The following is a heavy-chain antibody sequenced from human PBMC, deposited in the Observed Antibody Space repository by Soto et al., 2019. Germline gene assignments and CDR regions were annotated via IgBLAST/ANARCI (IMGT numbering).Heavy chain of an antibody. V-gene: IGHV3-30*18. CDR2: ISYDGSNK. CDR1: GFTFSSYG. J-gene: IGHJ6*02. D-gene: IGHD6-13*01. Sequence: GGSLRLSCAASGFTFSSYGMHWVRQAPGKGLEWVAVISYDGSNKYYADSVKGRFTISRDNSKNTLYLQMNSLRAEDTAVYYCAKDYRIAAAGYSRYYGMDVWGQGTTVTVSS. CDR3: AKDYRIAAAGYSRYYGMDV.